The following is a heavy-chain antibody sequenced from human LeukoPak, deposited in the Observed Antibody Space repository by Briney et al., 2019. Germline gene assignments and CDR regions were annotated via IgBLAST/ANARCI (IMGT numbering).Heavy chain of an antibody. Sequence: PGGPLRLSCSGSGFTFNTYIMNWLRPAPGKGLEWVSSIGSRSSDIYYADSVKGRFTISRDNAKNSVYLQMNSLRAEDTAVYYSARDEFSDAFHIWGQGTMVTVS. V-gene: IGHV3-21*01. CDR3: ARDEFSDAFHI. J-gene: IGHJ3*02. CDR2: IGSRSSDI. CDR1: GFTFNTYI.